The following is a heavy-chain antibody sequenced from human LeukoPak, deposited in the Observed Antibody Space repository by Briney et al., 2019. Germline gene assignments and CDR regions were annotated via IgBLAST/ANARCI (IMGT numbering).Heavy chain of an antibody. CDR2: VYYSDTT. CDR3: ARRDYAAWFDP. J-gene: IGHJ5*02. Sequence: SETLSLTCNVSGDSITSGGFYWAWLPQSPGKGLEWIGNVYYSDTTQDNPSLKAQVTISMDMSNNQFSLNLNSVSVTDTAIYYCARRDYAAWFDPGGQGTLVTVPS. CDR1: GDSITSGGFY. V-gene: IGHV4-39*01. D-gene: IGHD4/OR15-4a*01.